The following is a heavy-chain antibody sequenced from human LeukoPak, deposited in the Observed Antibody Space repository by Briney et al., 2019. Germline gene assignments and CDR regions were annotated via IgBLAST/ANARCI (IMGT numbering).Heavy chain of an antibody. CDR3: ARDFSKGVLEQLVPPGY. V-gene: IGHV3-30*03. CDR1: GFTFSAYG. J-gene: IGHJ4*02. Sequence: PGGSLRLSCAASGFTFSAYGMHWVRLAPGKGLEWVAVISYDGSNKYYADSVKGRFTISRDNSKNTLYLQMNSLRAEDTAVYYCARDFSKGVLEQLVPPGYWGQGTLVTVSS. D-gene: IGHD6-13*01. CDR2: ISYDGSNK.